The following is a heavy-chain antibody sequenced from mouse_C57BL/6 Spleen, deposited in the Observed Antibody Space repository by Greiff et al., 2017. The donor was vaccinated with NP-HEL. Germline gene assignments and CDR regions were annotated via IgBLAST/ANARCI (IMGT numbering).Heavy chain of an antibody. D-gene: IGHD3-2*02. CDR2: IWGDGST. V-gene: IGHV2-3*01. CDR1: GFSLTSYG. J-gene: IGHJ4*01. Sequence: QVQLQQSGPGLVAPSQSLSITCTVSGFSLTSYGVSWVRQPPGKGLEWLGVIWGDGSTNYHSALISRLSISKDNSKSQVFLKLNSLQTDDTATYYCAKGGQLKLRVNYYYAMDYWGQGTSVTVSS. CDR3: AKGGQLKLRVNYYYAMDY.